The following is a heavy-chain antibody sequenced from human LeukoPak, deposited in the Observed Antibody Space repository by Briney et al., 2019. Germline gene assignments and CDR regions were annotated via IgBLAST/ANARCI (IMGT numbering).Heavy chain of an antibody. J-gene: IGHJ4*02. V-gene: IGHV3-23*01. CDR3: ARVKDYLDY. Sequence: GGSLRLSCAASGFTFSSYAMSWVRQAPGKGLEWVSTMTGSAGNTYYTDSVKGRFTISRDNSKSTVYPQMNSLRAEDTALYYCARVKDYLDYWGQGTLVTVSS. CDR2: MTGSAGNT. CDR1: GFTFSSYA.